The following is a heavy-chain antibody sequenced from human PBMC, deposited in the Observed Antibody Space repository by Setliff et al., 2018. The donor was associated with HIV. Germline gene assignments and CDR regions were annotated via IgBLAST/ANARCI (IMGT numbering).Heavy chain of an antibody. CDR1: GGSIASGAYY. V-gene: IGHV4-61*02. Sequence: SETLSLTCTVSGGSIASGAYYWSWIRQPAGKGLEWIGRIYTSGNTNYNPSLNGRVTMSVDTSKNQFSLKVTSVTAADTAVYYCTRDLWGDDYYYNNMDVWGKGTTVTVS. J-gene: IGHJ6*03. D-gene: IGHD2-21*02. CDR2: IYTSGNT. CDR3: TRDLWGDDYYYNNMDV.